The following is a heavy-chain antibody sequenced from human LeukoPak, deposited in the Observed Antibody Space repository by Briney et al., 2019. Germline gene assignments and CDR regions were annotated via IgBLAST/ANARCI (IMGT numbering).Heavy chain of an antibody. Sequence: SETLSLICTVSGGSISSSNYFWSWIRQPPGKGLEWVGNIYYTGSTNYNPSLKSRVTISVDTSKNQFSLRLSSVTAADTAVYYCARRVTSNWFDPWGQGTLVTVSS. CDR2: IYYTGST. D-gene: IGHD2-21*02. J-gene: IGHJ5*02. V-gene: IGHV4-61*05. CDR3: ARRVTSNWFDP. CDR1: GGSISSSNYF.